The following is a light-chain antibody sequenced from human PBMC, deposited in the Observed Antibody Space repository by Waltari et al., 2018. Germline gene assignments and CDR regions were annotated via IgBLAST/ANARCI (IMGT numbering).Light chain of an antibody. CDR2: VNNDGSH. V-gene: IGLV4-69*01. CDR3: QTGGHGTWV. J-gene: IGLJ3*02. Sequence: QLVLTQSPSVSASLGASVKLTCTLSSGHSSNVIAWHQQQPGKGPRYLMNVNNDGSHSKGDEIPYRFSGSSSGAERYLTISSLQSDDEADYYCQTGGHGTWVFGGGTKLTVL. CDR1: SGHSSNV.